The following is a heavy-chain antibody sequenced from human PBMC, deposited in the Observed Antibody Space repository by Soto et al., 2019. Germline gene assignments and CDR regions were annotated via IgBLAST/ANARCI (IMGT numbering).Heavy chain of an antibody. Sequence: GESLNISCKGSGYSFTSSWIGWVRQMPGKGLEWQGIIFPCESISGYSPSFHGQVTTPADKAISTADRQGGRLKASDTAMNYCSRRLGYSSGGSCYSSWARLCNWFDPWGQGTLVTVSS. CDR1: GYSFTSSW. CDR3: SRRLGYSSGGSCYSSWARLCNWFDP. D-gene: IGHD2-15*01. J-gene: IGHJ5*02. V-gene: IGHV5-51*01. CDR2: IFPCESIS.